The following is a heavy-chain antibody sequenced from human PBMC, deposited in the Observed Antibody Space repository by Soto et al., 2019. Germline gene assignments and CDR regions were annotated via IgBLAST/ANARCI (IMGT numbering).Heavy chain of an antibody. D-gene: IGHD3-3*01. CDR3: ARDYDFWSGLRYYFDY. CDR2: INHSGST. CDR1: GGSFSGYY. Sequence: SETLSLTCAVYGGSFSGYYWSWIRQPPGKGLEWIGEINHSGSTNYNPSLKSRVTISVDTSKNQFSLKLSYVTAADTAVYYCARDYDFWSGLRYYFDYWGQGTLVTVSS. J-gene: IGHJ4*02. V-gene: IGHV4-34*01.